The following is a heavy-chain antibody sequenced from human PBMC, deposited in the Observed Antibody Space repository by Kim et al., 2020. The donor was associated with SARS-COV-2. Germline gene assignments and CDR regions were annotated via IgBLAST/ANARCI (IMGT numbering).Heavy chain of an antibody. CDR3: ARGLYCSSTKCSFGLDV. CDR2: TSTSGSTI. D-gene: IGHD2-2*01. CDR1: GFIFSTYE. J-gene: IGHJ6*02. Sequence: GGSLRLSCAASGFIFSTYEINWVRQAPGKGLEWVSYTSTSGSTIYSADSVKGRFTVSRDNARNSVYLQMNSLRDEDTAVYYCARGLYCSSTKCSFGLDVWGQGTTATVSS. V-gene: IGHV3-48*03.